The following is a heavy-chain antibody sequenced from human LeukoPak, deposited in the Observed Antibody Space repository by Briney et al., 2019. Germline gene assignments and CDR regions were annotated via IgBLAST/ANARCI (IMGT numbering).Heavy chain of an antibody. V-gene: IGHV1-2*06. D-gene: IGHD3-3*01. CDR3: ARVNSIRTIFGVVIGWDY. Sequence: ALVKVSCKASGYTFTGYYMHWVRQAPGQGLEWMGRINPNSGGTNYAQKFQGRVTMTRDTSISTAYMELSRLRSDDTAVYYCARVNSIRTIFGVVIGWDYWGQGTLVTVSS. CDR2: INPNSGGT. CDR1: GYTFTGYY. J-gene: IGHJ4*02.